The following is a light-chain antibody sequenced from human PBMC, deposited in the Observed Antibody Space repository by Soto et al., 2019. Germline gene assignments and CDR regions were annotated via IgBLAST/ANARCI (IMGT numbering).Light chain of an antibody. CDR3: QAWDSSTYV. V-gene: IGLV3-1*01. CDR2: QDS. J-gene: IGLJ1*01. CDR1: KLGDKY. Sequence: SDELSQAASVCVSPGQTSSITCSGDKLGDKYACWYQQKPGQSPVLVSYQDSKRPSGIPERFSGSNSGNTATLTISGTEARDEADYYCQAWDSSTYVFGTGTKVTVL.